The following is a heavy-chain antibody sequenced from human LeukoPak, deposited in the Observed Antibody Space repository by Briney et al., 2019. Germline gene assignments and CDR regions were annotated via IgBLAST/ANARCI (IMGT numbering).Heavy chain of an antibody. Sequence: GESLRLSCTASGFTFNEFGVHWVRQAPGQGLEWVALIWYDGSNKYYADSVKGRFTISRDDSKNTVYLQMNSLRVEDTAIYYCARDRPTGSYYSIDYWGQGIQATVSS. CDR2: IWYDGSNK. CDR1: GFTFNEFG. J-gene: IGHJ4*02. CDR3: ARDRPTGSYYSIDY. V-gene: IGHV3-33*01. D-gene: IGHD1-26*01.